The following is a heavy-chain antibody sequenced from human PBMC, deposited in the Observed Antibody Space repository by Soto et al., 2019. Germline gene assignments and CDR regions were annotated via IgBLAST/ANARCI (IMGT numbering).Heavy chain of an antibody. CDR2: IYPGDFDT. Sequence: GESLKISCMTSGYKFSAYWIAWVRQRPGKGLEWMGIIYPGDFDTRYSPSFEGQVTISVDRSTNTAHLQWSSLKASDTAIYYCARRPQKAYDPIDYWGQGTLVTVSA. D-gene: IGHD1-1*01. V-gene: IGHV5-51*01. CDR3: ARRPQKAYDPIDY. CDR1: GYKFSAYW. J-gene: IGHJ4*02.